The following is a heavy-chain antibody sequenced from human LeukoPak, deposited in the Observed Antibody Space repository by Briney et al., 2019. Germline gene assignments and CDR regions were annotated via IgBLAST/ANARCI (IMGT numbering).Heavy chain of an antibody. CDR2: INHSGST. Sequence: SETLSLTCAVYGGSFSGYYWSWIRQPPGKGLEWIGEINHSGSTNYNPSLKSRVTISVDTSKNQFSLKLSSVTAADTAVYYCARTRYNWNYGFDYWGQGTLVTVSS. CDR1: GGSFSGYY. V-gene: IGHV4-34*01. D-gene: IGHD1-7*01. CDR3: ARTRYNWNYGFDY. J-gene: IGHJ4*02.